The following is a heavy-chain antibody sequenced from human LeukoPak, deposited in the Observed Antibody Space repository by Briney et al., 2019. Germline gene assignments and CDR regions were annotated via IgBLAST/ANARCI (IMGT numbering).Heavy chain of an antibody. CDR3: ARGMIRASDV. CDR1: GGSMSSYH. V-gene: IGHV4-59*01. D-gene: IGHD3-10*01. J-gene: IGHJ6*02. Sequence: SETLSLTCTVSGGSMSSYHWSWIRQPPGKGLEWIGYIYYSGSTNSNPSLKSRVTISLDTSKNQFSLKLSSVTAADTAVYYCARGMIRASDVWGQGTTVTVSS. CDR2: IYYSGST.